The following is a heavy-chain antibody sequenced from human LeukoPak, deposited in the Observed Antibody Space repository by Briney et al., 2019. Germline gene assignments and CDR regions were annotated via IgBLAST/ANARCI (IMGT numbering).Heavy chain of an antibody. V-gene: IGHV4-39*07. CDR1: GGSISSGGYY. CDR2: INHSGST. D-gene: IGHD3-3*01. J-gene: IGHJ5*02. Sequence: PSETLSLTCTVSGGSISSGGYYWSWIRQPPGKGLEWIGEINHSGSTNYNPSLKSRVTISVDTSKNQFSLKLSSVTAADTAVYYCARVGTIFGVVILNWFDPWGQGTLVTVSS. CDR3: ARVGTIFGVVILNWFDP.